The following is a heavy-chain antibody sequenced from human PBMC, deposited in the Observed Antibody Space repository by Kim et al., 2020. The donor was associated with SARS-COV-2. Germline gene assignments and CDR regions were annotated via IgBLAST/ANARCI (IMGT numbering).Heavy chain of an antibody. J-gene: IGHJ4*02. CDR3: ARQGWLQRRHFDY. D-gene: IGHD5-12*01. V-gene: IGHV5-51*01. Sequence: SHALQGRVTNSAHKSIGTAYLQWSSLKASDTAMYYCARQGWLQRRHFDYWGQGTLVTVSS.